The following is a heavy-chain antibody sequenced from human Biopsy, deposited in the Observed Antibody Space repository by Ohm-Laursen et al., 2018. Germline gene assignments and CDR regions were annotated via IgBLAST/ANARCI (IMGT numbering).Heavy chain of an antibody. CDR1: VFSFSNYA. Sequence: SLRLSRAASVFSFSNYAMNWVRQAPGQGLQWVSTITGTGSGIGTTTYYADSVKCRFTISRDNSNNIVYLLMNSLRADDPAIYFCAKGAHAYGSEQDSWGQGTLVAVSS. J-gene: IGHJ4*02. CDR2: ITGTGSGIGTTT. D-gene: IGHD4-17*01. V-gene: IGHV3-23*01. CDR3: AKGAHAYGSEQDS.